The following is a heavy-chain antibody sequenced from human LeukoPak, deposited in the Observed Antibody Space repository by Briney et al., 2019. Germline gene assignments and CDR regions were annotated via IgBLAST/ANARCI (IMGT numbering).Heavy chain of an antibody. CDR1: GFTFSSYW. CDR3: ARDLRRIVGATGY. D-gene: IGHD1-26*01. CDR2: IKQDGSEK. J-gene: IGHJ4*02. Sequence: GGSLRLSCAASGFTFSSYWMSWVRQAPGKGLEWVANIKQDGSEKYYVDSVKGRFTISRDNAKNSLYLQVNSLRAEDTAVYYCARDLRRIVGATGYWGQGTLVTVSS. V-gene: IGHV3-7*01.